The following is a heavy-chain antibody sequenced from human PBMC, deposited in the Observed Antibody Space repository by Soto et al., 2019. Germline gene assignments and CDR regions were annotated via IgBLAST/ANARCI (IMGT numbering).Heavy chain of an antibody. D-gene: IGHD3-9*01. CDR2: IKSKTDGGTT. CDR3: TQARYYDILTGYYTQNDY. J-gene: IGHJ4*02. V-gene: IGHV3-15*01. Sequence: GSLRLSCAASGFTFSNAWMSWVRQAPGKGLEWVGRIKSKTDGGTTDYAAPVKGRFTISRDDSKNTLYLQMNSLKTEDTAVYYCTQARYYDILTGYYTQNDYWGQGTLVTVSS. CDR1: GFTFSNAW.